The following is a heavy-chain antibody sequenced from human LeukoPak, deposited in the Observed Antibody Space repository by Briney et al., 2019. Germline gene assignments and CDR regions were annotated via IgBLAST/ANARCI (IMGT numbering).Heavy chain of an antibody. D-gene: IGHD3-9*01. J-gene: IGHJ4*02. CDR3: ARSYHGTKHYDILTGYPPAELDY. CDR2: ISAYNGNT. CDR1: GYTFTSYG. Sequence: ASVKVSCKASGYTFTSYGISWVRQAPGQGLEWMGWISAYNGNTNYAQKLQGRVTVTTDTSTSTAYMELRSLRSDDTAVYYCARSYHGTKHYDILTGYPPAELDYWGQGTLVTVSS. V-gene: IGHV1-18*01.